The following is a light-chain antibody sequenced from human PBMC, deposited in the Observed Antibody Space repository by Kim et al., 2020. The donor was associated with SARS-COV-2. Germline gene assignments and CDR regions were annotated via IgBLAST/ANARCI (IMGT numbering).Light chain of an antibody. V-gene: IGKV3-15*01. J-gene: IGKJ5*01. CDR2: GAS. CDR3: QQYNNWPPTT. Sequence: CPGERAPLSCRATQSVSSNSASYQQRPGPAPRLLIYGASPRATGIPARCSGSGSGREFTLTISRAQCEDFAVYYCQQYNNWPPTTFGQGTRLEIK. CDR1: QSVSSN.